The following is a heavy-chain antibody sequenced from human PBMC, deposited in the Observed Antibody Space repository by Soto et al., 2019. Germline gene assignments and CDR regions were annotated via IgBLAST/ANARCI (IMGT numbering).Heavy chain of an antibody. CDR2: IYYSGST. V-gene: IGHV4-59*01. CDR3: ARDDLDTDRFDY. J-gene: IGHJ4*02. D-gene: IGHD4-17*01. Sequence: SETLSLTCTVSGGSISSYYWSWIRQPPGKGLEWIGYIYYSGSTNYNPSFKSRVTISVDTSKNQLSLKLRSVTAADTAVYYCARDDLDTDRFDYWGQGTLVTVSS. CDR1: GGSISSYY.